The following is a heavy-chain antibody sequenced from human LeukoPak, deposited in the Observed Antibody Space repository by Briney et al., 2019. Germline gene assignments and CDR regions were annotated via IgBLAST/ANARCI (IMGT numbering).Heavy chain of an antibody. Sequence: GGSLRLSCATSGFTLSSYWMHWVRQAPGKGLVWVSRINSDGSSTTYADSVEGRFTISRDNAKNTLYLQMNSLRAEDTALYYCTRSDSGQIDYWGQGTLVSVSS. CDR1: GFTLSSYW. CDR2: INSDGSST. CDR3: TRSDSGQIDY. V-gene: IGHV3-74*01. J-gene: IGHJ4*02. D-gene: IGHD5-12*01.